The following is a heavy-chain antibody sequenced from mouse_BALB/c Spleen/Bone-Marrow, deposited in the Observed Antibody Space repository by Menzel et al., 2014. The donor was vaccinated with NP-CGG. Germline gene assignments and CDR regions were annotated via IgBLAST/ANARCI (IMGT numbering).Heavy chain of an antibody. CDR3: AREPHYYAMDY. V-gene: IGHV2-6-7*01. CDR2: IWGDGST. Sequence: VKLMESGPGLVAPSQSLSITCTVSGFSLTGYGVNWVRQPPGKGLEWLGMIWGDGSTDYNSALKSRLSVSEDNSKSQVFLEMNSLQTDDTARYYCAREPHYYAMDYWGQGTSVTVSS. CDR1: GFSLTGYG. J-gene: IGHJ4*01.